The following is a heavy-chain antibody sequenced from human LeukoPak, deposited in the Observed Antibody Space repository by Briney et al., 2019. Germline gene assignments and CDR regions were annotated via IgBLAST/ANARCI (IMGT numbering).Heavy chain of an antibody. CDR2: ISGSGGST. CDR3: ARAFYSGSRPSGAFDI. D-gene: IGHD1-26*01. V-gene: IGHV3-23*01. Sequence: GGSLRLSCAASGFTFGSYAISWVRQAPGKGLEWISAISGSGGSTYYADSVKGRFTISRDNSKNTLYLQMNSLRAEDTAVYYCARAFYSGSRPSGAFDIWGQGTMVTVSS. CDR1: GFTFGSYA. J-gene: IGHJ3*02.